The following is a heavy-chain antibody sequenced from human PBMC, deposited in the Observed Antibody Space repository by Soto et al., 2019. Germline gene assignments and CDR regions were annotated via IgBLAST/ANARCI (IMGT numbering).Heavy chain of an antibody. Sequence: ASVKVSCKASGYTFTSYYMHWVRQAPGQGLEWMGIINPSGGSTKYSQKFQGRVTITRDTSASTAYMELSSLRSEDTAVYYCARGEFLNWFDPWGQGTLVTVSS. V-gene: IGHV1-46*01. D-gene: IGHD3-10*01. CDR3: ARGEFLNWFDP. CDR1: GYTFTSYY. CDR2: INPSGGST. J-gene: IGHJ5*02.